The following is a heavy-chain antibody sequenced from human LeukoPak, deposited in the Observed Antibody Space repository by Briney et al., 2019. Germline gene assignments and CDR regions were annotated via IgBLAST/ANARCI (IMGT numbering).Heavy chain of an antibody. CDR3: ARVGGYDWEAVDY. J-gene: IGHJ4*02. V-gene: IGHV1-69*04. CDR2: IIPILGIA. Sequence: SVKVSCKASGGTFSSYAISWVRQAPGQGLEWMGRIIPILGIANYAQKFQGRVTITADRSTSTAYMELRSLRSDDTAVYYCARVGGYDWEAVDYWGQGTLVTVSS. CDR1: GGTFSSYA. D-gene: IGHD5-12*01.